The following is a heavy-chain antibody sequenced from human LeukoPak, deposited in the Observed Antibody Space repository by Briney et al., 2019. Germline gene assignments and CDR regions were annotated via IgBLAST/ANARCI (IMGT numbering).Heavy chain of an antibody. D-gene: IGHD3-22*01. CDR3: ARGPTYYYDSSDY. J-gene: IGHJ4*02. Sequence: ASVTVSCKASGYTFTSYDINWVRQATGQGLEWMGWMNPNSGNTGYAQKFQGRVTMTRNTSISTAYMELSSLRSEDTAVYYCARGPTYYYDSSDYWGQGTLVTVSS. CDR2: MNPNSGNT. V-gene: IGHV1-8*01. CDR1: GYTFTSYD.